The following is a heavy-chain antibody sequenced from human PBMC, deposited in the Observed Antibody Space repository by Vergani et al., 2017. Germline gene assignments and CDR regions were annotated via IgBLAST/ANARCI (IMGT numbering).Heavy chain of an antibody. J-gene: IGHJ3*02. D-gene: IGHD3-22*01. Sequence: EVQLVESGGGLVQPGGSLRLSCAASGFTFSSSSMNWVRQAPGKGLEWVSYISSSSSTIYYADSVKGRFTISRDNAKNSLYLQMNSLRAEDTAVYYCARKSPLSITMIVVDDAFDIWGQGTMVTVSS. CDR3: ARKSPLSITMIVVDDAFDI. CDR2: ISSSSSTI. CDR1: GFTFSSSS. V-gene: IGHV3-48*01.